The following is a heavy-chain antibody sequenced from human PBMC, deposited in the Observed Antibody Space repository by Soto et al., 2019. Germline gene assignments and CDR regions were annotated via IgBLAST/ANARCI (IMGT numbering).Heavy chain of an antibody. V-gene: IGHV3-30*18. D-gene: IGHD4-4*01. CDR3: AKPENRNKGDYSNYVGFRWFDP. Sequence: HPGGSLRLSCAASGFTFSSYGMHWVRQAPGKGLEWVAVISYYGSNKYYADSVKGRFTISRDNSKNTLYLQMNSLRAEDTAVYYCAKPENRNKGDYSNYVGFRWFDPWGQGTLVTVSS. CDR1: GFTFSSYG. CDR2: ISYYGSNK. J-gene: IGHJ5*02.